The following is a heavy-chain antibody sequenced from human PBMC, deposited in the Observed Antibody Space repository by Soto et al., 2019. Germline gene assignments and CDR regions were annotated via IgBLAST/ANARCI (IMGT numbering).Heavy chain of an antibody. CDR3: AKELGLWSGYLDAFDI. V-gene: IGHV3-30*18. Sequence: QVQLVESGGGVVQPGRSRRLSCAASGFTFSSYGMHWVRQAPGKGLEWVAVTSYDGSKKYYGDSVKGRFTISRDNSMNTMYLQMDSVSAEDTAGYYCAKELGLWSGYLDAFDIWGQGTMVTVSS. CDR2: TSYDGSKK. D-gene: IGHD3-3*01. J-gene: IGHJ3*02. CDR1: GFTFSSYG.